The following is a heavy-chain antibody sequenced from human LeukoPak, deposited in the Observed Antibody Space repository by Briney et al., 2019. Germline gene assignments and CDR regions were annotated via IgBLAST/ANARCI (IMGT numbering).Heavy chain of an antibody. CDR1: GYTFTSYY. Sequence: GASVKVSCKASGYTFTSYYMHWVRQAPGQGLEWMGIINPSGGFTSYAQKFQGRVTMTRDMSTSTVYMELSSLRSEDTAVYYCAKAVSGYSGYDWGDFDYWGQGTLVTVSS. CDR3: AKAVSGYSGYDWGDFDY. CDR2: INPSGGFT. V-gene: IGHV1-46*01. D-gene: IGHD5-12*01. J-gene: IGHJ4*02.